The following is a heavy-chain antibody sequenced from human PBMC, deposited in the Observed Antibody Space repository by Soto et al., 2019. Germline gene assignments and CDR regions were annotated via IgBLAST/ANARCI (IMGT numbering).Heavy chain of an antibody. J-gene: IGHJ6*02. CDR3: ARAIGDRTPYYYYYGMDV. D-gene: IGHD3-10*01. CDR1: GFSVSNNY. Sequence: PGGSLRLSCAASGFSVSNNYMSWVRQAPGKGLEWVSVIYSGGGSAYYADPVKGRFTISTDNSKNTLHLQMNSLRAEDTAVYYCARAIGDRTPYYYYYGMDVWGQGTTVTVSS. CDR2: IYSGGGSA. V-gene: IGHV3-53*01.